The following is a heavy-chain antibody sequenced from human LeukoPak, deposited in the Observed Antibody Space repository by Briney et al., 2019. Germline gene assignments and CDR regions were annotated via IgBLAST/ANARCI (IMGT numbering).Heavy chain of an antibody. Sequence: GGSLRLSCAASGFIFNSYGLIWVRQAPGKGLEWVSAISNDGGGTQYADFVEGRFTISRDNSKNTLFLQMSSLRAEDTALYYCAKGSSGYFADLWGQGTLVTVSS. D-gene: IGHD3-22*01. V-gene: IGHV3-23*01. CDR1: GFIFNSYG. J-gene: IGHJ5*02. CDR3: AKGSSGYFADL. CDR2: ISNDGGGT.